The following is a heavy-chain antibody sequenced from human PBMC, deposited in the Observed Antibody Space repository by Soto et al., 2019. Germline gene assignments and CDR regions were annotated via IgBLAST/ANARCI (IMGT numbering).Heavy chain of an antibody. J-gene: IGHJ3*02. CDR2: IIPIFGTA. CDR1: GGTFSSYA. V-gene: IGHV1-69*01. D-gene: IGHD4-17*01. CDR3: ARKHDYGDYYAFDI. Sequence: QVQLVQSGAEVKKPGSSVKVSCKASGGTFSSYAISWVRQAPGQGLEWMGGIIPIFGTANSAQKFQGRVTIATDESTSTAYMELSSMRSEDTAVYYCARKHDYGDYYAFDIWGQGKMVTVSS.